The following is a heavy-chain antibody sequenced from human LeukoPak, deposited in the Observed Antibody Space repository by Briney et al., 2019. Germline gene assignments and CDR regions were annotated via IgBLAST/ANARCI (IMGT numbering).Heavy chain of an antibody. Sequence: GGSLRLSCAASGFTFSTFAISWVRQAPGKGLEWVSAISGSGGGTYYADSVKGRLTISRDNSKNTLYLQMNSLRAEDTAVYYCARDTEPGGWPKYFQHWGQGTLVTVSS. CDR3: ARDTEPGGWPKYFQH. CDR1: GFTFSTFA. CDR2: ISGSGGGT. V-gene: IGHV3-23*01. J-gene: IGHJ1*01. D-gene: IGHD6-19*01.